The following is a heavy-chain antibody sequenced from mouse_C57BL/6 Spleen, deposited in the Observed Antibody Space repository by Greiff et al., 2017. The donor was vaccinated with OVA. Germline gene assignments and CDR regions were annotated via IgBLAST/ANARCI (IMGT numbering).Heavy chain of an antibody. Sequence: EVKLMESGGGLVKPGGSLKLSCAASGFTFSGYGMHWVRQAPEKGLEWVAYISSGSGTTYYADTVKGRFTISGDNAKNTLYLQLSSLRSEDTAIYYCARDDGGAIDYWGQGTSLTVSA. D-gene: IGHD3-1*01. V-gene: IGHV5-17*01. CDR3: ARDDGGAIDY. CDR1: GFTFSGYG. CDR2: ISSGSGTT. J-gene: IGHJ2*02.